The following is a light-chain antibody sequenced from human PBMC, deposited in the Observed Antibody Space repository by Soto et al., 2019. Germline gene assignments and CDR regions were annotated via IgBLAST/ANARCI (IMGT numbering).Light chain of an antibody. J-gene: IGKJ2*01. Sequence: EILMTQSPATLSVSPGESATLSCRASQSVVSSLAWYQQKPGQTPRLLIYAASTRATGIPARFSGSGSGTEFILIISSLQSEDFALYYCQQYNYWPRTFGQGTKVDIK. V-gene: IGKV3-15*01. CDR1: QSVVSS. CDR3: QQYNYWPRT. CDR2: AAS.